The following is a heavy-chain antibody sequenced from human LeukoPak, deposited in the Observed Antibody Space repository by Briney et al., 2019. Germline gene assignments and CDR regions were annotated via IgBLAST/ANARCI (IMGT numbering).Heavy chain of an antibody. CDR1: GFTFSSYW. CDR3: ATPTAGTWHFDY. D-gene: IGHD1-1*01. CDR2: IKHDASER. V-gene: IGHV3-7*01. J-gene: IGHJ4*02. Sequence: GGSLRLSCAASGFTFSSYWMTWVRQAPGEGLEWVANIKHDASERYYVDSVKGRFTISRDNAKNSLYLQMNSLRAEDTAVYYCATPTAGTWHFDYWGQGTLVTVSS.